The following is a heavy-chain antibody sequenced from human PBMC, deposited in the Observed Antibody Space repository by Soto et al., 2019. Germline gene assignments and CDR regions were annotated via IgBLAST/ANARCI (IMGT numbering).Heavy chain of an antibody. CDR2: INPNSGGT. V-gene: IGHV1-2*02. Sequence: ASVKVSCKASGYTFTGYYMHWVRQAPGQGLEWMGWINPNSGGTNYAQKFQGRVTMTRDTSISTAYMELSRLRSDDTAVYYCAREGGWDSIVLMVYAIHRGTVDYWGQGTLVTVSS. J-gene: IGHJ4*02. D-gene: IGHD2-8*01. CDR1: GYTFTGYY. CDR3: AREGGWDSIVLMVYAIHRGTVDY.